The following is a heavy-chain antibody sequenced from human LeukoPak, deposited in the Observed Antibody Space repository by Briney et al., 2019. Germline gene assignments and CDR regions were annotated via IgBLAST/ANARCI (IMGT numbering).Heavy chain of an antibody. D-gene: IGHD3-22*01. V-gene: IGHV3-33*01. CDR2: IWYDGSNK. Sequence: TGGSLRLSCAASGFTFSSYGMHWVRQAPGKGLEWVAVIWYDGSNKYYADSVKGRFTISRDNSKNTLYLQMNSLRVEDTAVYYCARDHYYDSSGYYSRPYDYWGQGTLVTVSS. J-gene: IGHJ4*02. CDR1: GFTFSSYG. CDR3: ARDHYYDSSGYYSRPYDY.